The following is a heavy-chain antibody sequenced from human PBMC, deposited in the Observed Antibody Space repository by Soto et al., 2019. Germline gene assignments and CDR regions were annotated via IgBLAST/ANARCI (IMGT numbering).Heavy chain of an antibody. CDR1: GYTFSAYS. Sequence: EVQLVESGGGLVQPGGSLRLSCAASGYTFSAYSMNWVRQAPGKGLEWVSDISSSSSNTYYADSVKGRFTISRDNXXXXXXXXXXXXXXXXXXXXHCARWVGGESRYLDYWGHGTLFTVFS. J-gene: IGHJ4*01. CDR3: ARWVGGESRYLDY. D-gene: IGHD3-9*01. V-gene: IGHV3-48*01. CDR2: ISSSSSNT.